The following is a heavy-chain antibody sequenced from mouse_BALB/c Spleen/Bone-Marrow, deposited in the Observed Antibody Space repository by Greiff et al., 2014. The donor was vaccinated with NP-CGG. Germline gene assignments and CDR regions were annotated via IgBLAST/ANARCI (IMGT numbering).Heavy chain of an antibody. CDR1: GFTFSSYA. CDR3: ARQIFALTRVLDY. V-gene: IGHV5-9-3*01. CDR2: ISSGGSYT. D-gene: IGHD1-1*01. Sequence: EVKLMESGGGLVKPGGSLKLSCAASGFTFSSYAMSWVRQTPEKRLEWVATISSGGSYTYYPDSVKGRFTISRDNAKNTLYLQMSSLRSEDTAMYYCARQIFALTRVLDYWGQGTTLTVSS. J-gene: IGHJ2*01.